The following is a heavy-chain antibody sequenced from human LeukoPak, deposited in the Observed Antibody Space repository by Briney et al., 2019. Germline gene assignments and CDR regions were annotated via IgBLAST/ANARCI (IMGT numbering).Heavy chain of an antibody. CDR2: ISAYNGNT. CDR1: GYTFTSYG. CDR3: ARDRGEGYYFDY. Sequence: ASVKVSCKASGYTFTSYGISWVRQAPGQGLEWMGWISAYNGNTNYAQKLQGRLTMTRDTSTSTVYMELSSLRSEDTAVYYCARDRGEGYYFDYWGQGTLVTVSS. V-gene: IGHV1-18*01. D-gene: IGHD3-10*01. J-gene: IGHJ4*02.